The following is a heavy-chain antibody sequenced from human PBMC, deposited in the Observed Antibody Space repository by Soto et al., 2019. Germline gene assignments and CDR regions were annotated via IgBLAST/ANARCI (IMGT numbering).Heavy chain of an antibody. CDR3: ARARGISIAARPSPPGY. CDR2: MNPNSGNT. CDR1: GYTFTSYE. Sequence: XSLKVSFKPSGYTFTSYELNWVRQATGQGLEWMGWMNPNSGNTGYAQKFQGRVTMTRNTSISTAYMELSSLRSEETAVYYCARARGISIAARPSPPGYWGQGTLVTV. J-gene: IGHJ4*02. V-gene: IGHV1-8*01. D-gene: IGHD6-6*01.